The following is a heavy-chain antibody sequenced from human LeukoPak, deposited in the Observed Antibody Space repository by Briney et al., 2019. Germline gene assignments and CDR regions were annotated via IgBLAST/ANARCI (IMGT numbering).Heavy chain of an antibody. CDR1: GFTFSSYS. CDR3: ARDSSSWYPLDY. CDR2: ISSSSSYI. V-gene: IGHV3-21*01. J-gene: IGHJ4*02. D-gene: IGHD6-13*01. Sequence: GGPLRLSCAASGFTFSSYSMNWVRQAPGKGLEWVSSISSSSSYIYYADSVKGRFTISRDNAKNSLYLQMNSLRAEDTAVYYCARDSSSWYPLDYWGQGTLVTVSS.